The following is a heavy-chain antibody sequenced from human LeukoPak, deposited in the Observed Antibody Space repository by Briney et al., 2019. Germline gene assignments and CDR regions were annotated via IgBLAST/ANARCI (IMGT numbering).Heavy chain of an antibody. Sequence: SETLSLTCAVYGGSFSGYYWSWIRQPPGKGLEWIGEINHSGSTNYNPSLKIRVTISVDTSKNQFSLKLSSVTAADTAVYYCERQNSSGCYFDYWGQGTLVTVSS. CDR3: ERQNSSGCYFDY. CDR1: GGSFSGYY. CDR2: INHSGST. J-gene: IGHJ4*02. D-gene: IGHD6-19*01. V-gene: IGHV4-34*01.